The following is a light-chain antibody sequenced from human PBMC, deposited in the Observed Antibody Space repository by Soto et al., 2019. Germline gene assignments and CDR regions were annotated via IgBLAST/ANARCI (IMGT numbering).Light chain of an antibody. CDR3: QQYGSSPGVT. V-gene: IGKV3-20*01. Sequence: EVVLTQSPVTLSLSPGERATLSCRASHRVSSSYLACYQPKPGQAPRLLIYGASSRANGIPARFSVSGSGTDLTLTISRLEPEDFAFYDCQQYGSSPGVTFGGGTKVDIK. J-gene: IGKJ4*01. CDR2: GAS. CDR1: HRVSSSY.